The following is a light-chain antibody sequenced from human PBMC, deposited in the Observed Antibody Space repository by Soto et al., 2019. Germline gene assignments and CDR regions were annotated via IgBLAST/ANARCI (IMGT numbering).Light chain of an antibody. V-gene: IGKV1-17*03. CDR1: QGISKY. J-gene: IGKJ1*01. Sequence: DIQMTQSPSAMSASVGDRVTITCRASQGISKYLAWFKQRPGKVPRRLVYAASSLQSGVPSRFSGSGSGTEFTLTISSLQPEDFGTYYCLPHTSSPWTFGQVTKVEI. CDR2: AAS. CDR3: LPHTSSPWT.